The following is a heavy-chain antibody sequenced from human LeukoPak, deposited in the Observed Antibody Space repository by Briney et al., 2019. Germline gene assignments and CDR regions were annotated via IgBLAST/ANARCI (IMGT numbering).Heavy chain of an antibody. CDR2: INSDGSST. D-gene: IGHD5-12*01. Sequence: PGGSLRLSCAASGFTFSSYWMHWVRQAPGKGLVWVSRINSDGSSTSYADSVKGRFTISRDNAKNTLYLQMNSLRAEDTAVYYCAREGYSGYADAFDIWGQGTMVTVSS. V-gene: IGHV3-74*01. CDR3: AREGYSGYADAFDI. CDR1: GFTFSSYW. J-gene: IGHJ3*02.